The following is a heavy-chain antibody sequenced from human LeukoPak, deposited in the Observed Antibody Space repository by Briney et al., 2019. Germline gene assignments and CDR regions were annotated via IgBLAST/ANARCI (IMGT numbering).Heavy chain of an antibody. CDR3: ARDFLSKNAFDI. J-gene: IGHJ3*02. Sequence: SETLSLTCTVSGGSISSSNYYWAWIRQPPGQGLEWIGSIYYRGNAYYNPSLKSRVTISVDTSKNQFSLSLSSVTVADTAVYYCARDFLSKNAFDIWGQGTMVTVSS. CDR2: IYYRGNA. V-gene: IGHV4-39*07. CDR1: GGSISSSNYY.